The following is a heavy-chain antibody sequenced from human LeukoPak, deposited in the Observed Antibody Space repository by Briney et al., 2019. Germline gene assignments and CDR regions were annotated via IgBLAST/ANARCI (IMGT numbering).Heavy chain of an antibody. CDR3: ARLSGWVVDY. D-gene: IGHD2-15*01. J-gene: IGHJ4*02. CDR2: INHSGST. CDR1: GGSFSGYY. Sequence: SETLSLTCAVYGGSFSGYYWSWIRQPPGKGLEWIGEINHSGSTNYNPSLKSRVTISVDTSKNQFSLKLSSVTAADTAVYYCARLSGWVVDYWGQGTLVTVSS. V-gene: IGHV4-34*01.